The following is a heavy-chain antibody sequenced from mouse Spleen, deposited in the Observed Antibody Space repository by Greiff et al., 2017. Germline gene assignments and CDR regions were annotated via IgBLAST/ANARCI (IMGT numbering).Heavy chain of an antibody. J-gene: IGHJ2*01. D-gene: IGHD2-1*01. CDR2: INPSTGGT. CDR1: GYSFTGYY. Sequence: VQLKESGPELVKPGASVKISCKASGYSFTGYYMNWVKQSPEKSLEWIGEINPSTGGTTYNQKFKAKATLTVDKSSSTAYMQLKSLTSEDSAVYYCARSTPDYWGQGTTLTVSS. CDR3: ARSTPDY. V-gene: IGHV1-42*01.